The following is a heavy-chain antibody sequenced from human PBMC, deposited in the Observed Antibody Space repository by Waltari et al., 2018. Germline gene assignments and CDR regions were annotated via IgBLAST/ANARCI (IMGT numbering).Heavy chain of an antibody. CDR1: GGSISSSYY. Sequence: QLQLQESGPGLVKPSATLSLNCTVSGGSISSSYYCGWIRQPPGKGLEWIGSAYYSGNTYYNPSLKSRVTISVDTSNNQFSLRLTPVTASDTAVYYCARSNYYDSSGYFKYALNIWGQGTMVTVSS. J-gene: IGHJ3*02. V-gene: IGHV4-39*01. D-gene: IGHD3-22*01. CDR3: ARSNYYDSSGYFKYALNI. CDR2: AYYSGNT.